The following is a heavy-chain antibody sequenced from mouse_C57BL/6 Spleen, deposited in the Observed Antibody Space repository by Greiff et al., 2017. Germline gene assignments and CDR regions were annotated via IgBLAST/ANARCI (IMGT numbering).Heavy chain of an antibody. CDR3: ARYYYGLHYAMDY. CDR1: GYTFTSYW. D-gene: IGHD1-1*01. CDR2: IYPGSGST. Sequence: QVQLQQPGAELVKPGASVKMSCKASGYTFTSYWITWVKQRPGQGLEWIGDIYPGSGSTNYNEKFKSKATLTVDTSSSTAYMQLSSLTSEDSAVYYCARYYYGLHYAMDYWGKGTSVTVSS. J-gene: IGHJ4*01. V-gene: IGHV1-55*01.